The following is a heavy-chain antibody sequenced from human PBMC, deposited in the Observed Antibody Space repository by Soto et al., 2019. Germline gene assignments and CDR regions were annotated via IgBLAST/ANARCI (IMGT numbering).Heavy chain of an antibody. CDR3: ARGRYGDY. Sequence: QVHLVQSGAKVKKPGASVKVSCKGSGYAFTTYGITWVRQAPGQGLEWMGWISAHNGNTNYVQKLQGRVTVTRDTSTTTAYMELRSLRSDDPAVYYCARGRYGDYWGQGALVTVSS. CDR1: GYAFTTYG. V-gene: IGHV1-18*01. CDR2: ISAHNGNT. D-gene: IGHD1-1*01. J-gene: IGHJ4*02.